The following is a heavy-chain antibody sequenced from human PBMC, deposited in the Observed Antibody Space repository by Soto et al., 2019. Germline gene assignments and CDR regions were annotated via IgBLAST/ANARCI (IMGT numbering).Heavy chain of an antibody. D-gene: IGHD2-21*01. J-gene: IGHJ3*01. Sequence: EVQLVESGGGMVQPGRSLRLSCVGSGFTFKTDWMTWVRQGPGKGLEWVANIKGDGTKENYVDSVKGRFTISRDNAKNSLYLQMNGLRVEDAAGYYCARDLRPSCGGGWCEALELWGQGAVVTVSS. CDR2: IKGDGTKE. CDR1: GFTFKTDW. CDR3: ARDLRPSCGGGWCEALEL. V-gene: IGHV3-7*04.